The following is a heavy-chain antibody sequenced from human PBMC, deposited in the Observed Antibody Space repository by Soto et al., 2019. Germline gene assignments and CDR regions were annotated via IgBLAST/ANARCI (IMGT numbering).Heavy chain of an antibody. V-gene: IGHV3-74*01. CDR3: TRGHWGYRYSDS. CDR1: GFTLSNYW. J-gene: IGHJ4*02. Sequence: GGSLRLSCAASGFTLSNYWMHWVRQAPGKGLAWVSRINYDGTETRYADSVKGRFTISRDSAENTVYLQMSSLRAEDTAVYYCTRGHWGYRYSDSWGQGTLVTAPQ. CDR2: INYDGTET. D-gene: IGHD5-18*01.